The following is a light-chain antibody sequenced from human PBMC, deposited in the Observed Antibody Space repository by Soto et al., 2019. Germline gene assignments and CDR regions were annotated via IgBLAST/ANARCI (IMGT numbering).Light chain of an antibody. J-gene: IGKJ4*01. CDR2: GAS. CDR3: QQYGSSPT. V-gene: IGKV3-15*01. Sequence: EILMTQSPATLSVFPGERVTLSCRASQSVSSNLAWYQQKPGQPPRLLIYGASTRATGIPARFSGTGSGTDFTLTISGLEPEDFAVYYCQQYGSSPTFGGGTKVDIK. CDR1: QSVSSN.